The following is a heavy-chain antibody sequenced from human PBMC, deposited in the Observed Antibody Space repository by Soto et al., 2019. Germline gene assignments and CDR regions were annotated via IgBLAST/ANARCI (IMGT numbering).Heavy chain of an antibody. CDR2: INHSGST. CDR3: ARFACITGTTCRYGMDV. CDR1: GGYFSGYY. J-gene: IGHJ6*02. V-gene: IGHV4-34*01. Sequence: SEPMSLTCAVEGGYFSGYYWSWISQTPGKGLEWIGEINHSGSTNYNPSLKSRVTISVDTSKNQFSLKLSSVTAADTAVYYCARFACITGTTCRYGMDVWGQGTTVTVSS. D-gene: IGHD1-20*01.